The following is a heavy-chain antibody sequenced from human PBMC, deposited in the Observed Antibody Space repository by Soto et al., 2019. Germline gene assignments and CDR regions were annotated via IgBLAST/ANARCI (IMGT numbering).Heavy chain of an antibody. V-gene: IGHV3-7*01. D-gene: IGHD4-17*01. CDR3: ARVKRTNPPFDYGDYEGAFDI. CDR2: IKQDGSEK. J-gene: IGHJ3*02. Sequence: GGSLRLSCAASGFTFSSYWMSWVRQAPGKGLEWVANIKQDGSEKYYVDSVKGRFTISRDNAKNSLYLQMNSLRAEDTAVYYCARVKRTNPPFDYGDYEGAFDIWGQGTMVTVSS. CDR1: GFTFSSYW.